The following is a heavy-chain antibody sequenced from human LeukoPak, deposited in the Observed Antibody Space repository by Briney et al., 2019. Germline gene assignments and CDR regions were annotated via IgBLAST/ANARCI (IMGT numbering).Heavy chain of an antibody. D-gene: IGHD5-24*01. CDR2: IYYSGST. Sequence: SETLSLTCTVSGGSISSGGYYWRWIRQHPGKGLEWIGYIYYSGSTYYNPSLKSRVTISVDTSKNQFSLKLSSVTAADTAVYYCARDDGYRTRLDIWGQGTMVTVSS. J-gene: IGHJ3*02. CDR3: ARDDGYRTRLDI. CDR1: GGSISSGGYY. V-gene: IGHV4-31*03.